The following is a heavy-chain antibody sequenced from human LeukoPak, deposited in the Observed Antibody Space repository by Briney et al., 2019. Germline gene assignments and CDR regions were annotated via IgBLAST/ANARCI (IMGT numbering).Heavy chain of an antibody. J-gene: IGHJ4*02. Sequence: QSGGSLRLSCAASGFTFSSYAMSWVRQAPGKGLEWVSAISGSGGSTYYADSVKGRFTISRDNSKNTLYLQMNSLRAEDTAVYYCAKEGSDGSGWYSDYWGQGTLVTVSS. CDR2: ISGSGGST. CDR1: GFTFSSYA. CDR3: AKEGSDGSGWYSDY. V-gene: IGHV3-23*01. D-gene: IGHD6-19*01.